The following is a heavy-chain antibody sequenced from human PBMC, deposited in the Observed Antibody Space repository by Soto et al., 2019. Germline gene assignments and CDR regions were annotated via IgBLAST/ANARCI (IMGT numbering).Heavy chain of an antibody. Sequence: SVKVSCKASGGTFSSYTISWVLQAPGQGLEWMGRIIPILGIANYAQKFQGRVTITADKSTSTAYMELSSLRSEDTAVYYCAGEVVPETYYYYMDVWGKGTTVTVSS. CDR2: IIPILGIA. D-gene: IGHD2-2*01. V-gene: IGHV1-69*02. CDR1: GGTFSSYT. J-gene: IGHJ6*03. CDR3: AGEVVPETYYYYMDV.